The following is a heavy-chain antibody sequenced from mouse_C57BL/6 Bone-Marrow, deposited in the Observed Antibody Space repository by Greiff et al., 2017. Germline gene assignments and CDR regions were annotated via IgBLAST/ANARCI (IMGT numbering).Heavy chain of an antibody. V-gene: IGHV1-53*01. CDR3: ARDYDGSSLDY. Sequence: VQLQQPGPDLVKPGASVQLSCKASGYTFTSYWMHWVKQRPGQGLEWIGNINPSNGSTNYNEKFKSKATLTVDKSSSTAYMQLSSLTSDESAVYYCARDYDGSSLDYWGQGTTHTVSS. J-gene: IGHJ2*01. CDR2: INPSNGST. CDR1: GYTFTSYW. D-gene: IGHD1-1*01.